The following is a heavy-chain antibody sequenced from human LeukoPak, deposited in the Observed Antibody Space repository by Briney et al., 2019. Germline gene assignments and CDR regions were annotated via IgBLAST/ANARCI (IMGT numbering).Heavy chain of an antibody. D-gene: IGHD3-9*01. V-gene: IGHV3-13*04. J-gene: IGHJ5*02. Sequence: GGSLRLSCAASGFTFSNYDMHWVRQATGKGPEWVSGIGTTGDTYYPASVKGRFTISRENAKNSLYLQMNSLRAGDTAVYYCARGDILTDYSFDPWGQGTLVIVSS. CDR1: GFTFSNYD. CDR2: IGTTGDT. CDR3: ARGDILTDYSFDP.